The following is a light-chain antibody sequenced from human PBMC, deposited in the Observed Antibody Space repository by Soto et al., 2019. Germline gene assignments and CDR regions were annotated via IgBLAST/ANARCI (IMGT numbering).Light chain of an antibody. J-gene: IGKJ2*01. V-gene: IGKV1-6*01. CDR3: LQDYNYPYT. CDR1: QGIRND. Sequence: AIQMTQSPSFLSASVGDRVTITCRASQGIRNDLAWYQQRPGKAPKLLIYGASTLESGGPSRFGGSGSGTYFTRTNTSLQPEDFATYYCLQDYNYPYTFGQGTKLEIK. CDR2: GAS.